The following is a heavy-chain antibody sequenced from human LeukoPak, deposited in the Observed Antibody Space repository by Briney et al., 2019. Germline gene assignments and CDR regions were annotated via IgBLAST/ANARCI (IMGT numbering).Heavy chain of an antibody. CDR3: ARHRMYYYDSSGRGVADAFDI. D-gene: IGHD3-22*01. J-gene: IGHJ3*02. Sequence: SETLSLTCTVSGGSINSPIGSSTYYWGWIRQPPGKGLEWIGSIYYSGSTYYNPSLKSRVTISVDTSKNQFSLKLSSVTAADTAVYYCARHRMYYYDSSGRGVADAFDIWGQGTMVTVSS. V-gene: IGHV4-39*01. CDR2: IYYSGST. CDR1: GGSINSPIGSSTYY.